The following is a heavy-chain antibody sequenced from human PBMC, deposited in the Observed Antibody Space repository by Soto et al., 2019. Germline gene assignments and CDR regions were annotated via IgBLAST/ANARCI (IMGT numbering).Heavy chain of an antibody. Sequence: PGGSLRLSCAASGFTFSDYYMSWIRQAPGKGLEWVSYISSSGSTIYYADSVKGRFTISRDNAKNSLYLQMYSLRAEDTAVYYCARPLERPFSSGWSNWGQGTLVTVSS. J-gene: IGHJ4*02. D-gene: IGHD6-19*01. CDR3: ARPLERPFSSGWSN. CDR1: GFTFSDYY. CDR2: ISSSGSTI. V-gene: IGHV3-11*01.